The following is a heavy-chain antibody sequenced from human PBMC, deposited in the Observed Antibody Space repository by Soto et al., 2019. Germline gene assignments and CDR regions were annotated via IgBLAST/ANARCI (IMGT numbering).Heavy chain of an antibody. CDR3: AKSVPRQIYYYYGMDV. Sequence: EVQLLESGGGLVQPGGSLRLSCAASGFTFSSYAMSWVRQAPGKGLEWVSAISGSGGSTYYADSVKGRFTISRDNSKNTLYLQMNSLRAEDTAVYYCAKSVPRQIYYYYGMDVWGQGTTVTVSS. V-gene: IGHV3-23*01. J-gene: IGHJ6*02. CDR2: ISGSGGST. CDR1: GFTFSSYA.